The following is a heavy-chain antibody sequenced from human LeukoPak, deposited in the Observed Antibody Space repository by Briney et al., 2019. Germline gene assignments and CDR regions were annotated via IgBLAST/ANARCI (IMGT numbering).Heavy chain of an antibody. CDR3: ARAGLFDYLFRPYFDY. CDR1: GGSISSSSYY. V-gene: IGHV4-39*01. J-gene: IGHJ4*02. D-gene: IGHD3-9*01. CDR2: IYYSGST. Sequence: SETLSLTCTVSGGSISSSSYYWGWIRQPPGKGLEWIGSIYYSGSTYYNPSLKSRVTISVDTSKNQFSLKLSSVTTADTAVYYCARAGLFDYLFRPYFDYWGQGALVTVSS.